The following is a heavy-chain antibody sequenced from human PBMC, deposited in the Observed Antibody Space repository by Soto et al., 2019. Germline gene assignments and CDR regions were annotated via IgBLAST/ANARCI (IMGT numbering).Heavy chain of an antibody. CDR2: IYNSGST. Sequence: QVQLQESGPGLVKPSETLSLTCTVSGASISSSYWSWIRQPPGKGLEWIGYIYNSGSTTYNPSLKRXXTXSEXTSKNQFSLRLSSVTAADTAVYYCARRYSYGHFDCWGQGTLVTVSS. CDR1: GASISSSY. V-gene: IGHV4-59*08. D-gene: IGHD5-18*01. CDR3: ARRYSYGHFDC. J-gene: IGHJ4*02.